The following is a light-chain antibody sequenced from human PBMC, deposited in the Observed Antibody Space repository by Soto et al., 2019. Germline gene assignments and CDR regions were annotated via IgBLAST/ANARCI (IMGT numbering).Light chain of an antibody. Sequence: DIQMAQSPSSLSASVGDRVTITCRASQNINIYFNWYQQKPGKAPKVLIYAASSLQSGVPSRFSGSGSGTDFTLTISRLQPEDFATYYCQQSSSIPRTFGQGTKLEIK. CDR1: QNINIY. CDR2: AAS. V-gene: IGKV1-39*01. CDR3: QQSSSIPRT. J-gene: IGKJ2*01.